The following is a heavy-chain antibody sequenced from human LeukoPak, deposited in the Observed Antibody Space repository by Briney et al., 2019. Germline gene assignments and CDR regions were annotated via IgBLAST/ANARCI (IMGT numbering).Heavy chain of an antibody. V-gene: IGHV3-13*01. D-gene: IGHD1-26*01. CDR2: FGIAGDT. CDR1: GFIFTDYD. CDR3: VRTNGGTYYDY. Sequence: GGSLPLSCAASGFIFTDYDLLGLRQPPGKGLEWVSVFGIAGDTYYADSVKGRFTISRDVAKNSLYLQMNNLRAGDTAVYYCVRTNGGTYYDYWGQGTLVTVSS. J-gene: IGHJ4*02.